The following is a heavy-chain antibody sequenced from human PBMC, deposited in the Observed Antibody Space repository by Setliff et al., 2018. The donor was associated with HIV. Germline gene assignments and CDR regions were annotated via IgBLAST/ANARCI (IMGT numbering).Heavy chain of an antibody. CDR3: ARRSAYYDILTDLMYYFDY. Sequence: PSETLSLTCTVSGGSISISDWSWIRQPPGKGLEWIGCIYTSGNTNYDPSLKSRVTISVDTSKNQFSLKLASVTAADTAVYFCARRSAYYDILTDLMYYFDYWGQGTLVTVSS. V-gene: IGHV4-4*09. CDR2: IYTSGNT. CDR1: GGSISISD. D-gene: IGHD3-9*01. J-gene: IGHJ4*02.